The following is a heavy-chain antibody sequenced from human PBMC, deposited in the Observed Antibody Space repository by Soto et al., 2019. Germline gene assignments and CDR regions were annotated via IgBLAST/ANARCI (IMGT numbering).Heavy chain of an antibody. CDR2: INHSGST. CDR1: GGSFSGYY. CDR3: ARLRPPHYYGSGSYYRNWFDP. D-gene: IGHD3-10*01. V-gene: IGHV4-34*01. Sequence: SETLSLTCAVYGGSFSGYYWSWIRQPPGKGLEWIGEINHSGSTNYNPSLKSRVTISVDTSKNQFSLKLSSVTAADTAVYYCARLRPPHYYGSGSYYRNWFDPWGQGTLVTVSS. J-gene: IGHJ5*02.